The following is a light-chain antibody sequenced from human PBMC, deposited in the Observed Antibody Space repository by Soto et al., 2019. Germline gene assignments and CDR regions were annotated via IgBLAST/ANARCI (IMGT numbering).Light chain of an antibody. CDR3: QHLNSRLSRT. CDR1: QGISNY. CDR2: TAS. J-gene: IGKJ5*01. V-gene: IGKV1-9*01. Sequence: DIQLTQSPSFLSASVGDRVTITCRASQGISNYLAWYQQIPGKAPNLLIFTASTSQSGVPARFSASGSGTEFTLTISGLQPEDFATYYCQHLNSRLSRTFGQGTRLEIK.